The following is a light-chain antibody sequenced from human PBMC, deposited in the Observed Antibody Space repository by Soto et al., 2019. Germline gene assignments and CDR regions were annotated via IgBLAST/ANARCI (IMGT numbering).Light chain of an antibody. J-gene: IGLJ1*01. Sequence: QSFLTQPPSVSRAPGRRVTISCTGSSSNIGAGYDVHWYQQLPGAAPKLLIFGNGNRPSGVPDRFSGSKSDTSASLAITGLQAEDEADYYCQTYDSSLSGLFVFGTGTKVTVL. CDR1: SSNIGAGYD. CDR2: GNG. V-gene: IGLV1-40*01. CDR3: QTYDSSLSGLFV.